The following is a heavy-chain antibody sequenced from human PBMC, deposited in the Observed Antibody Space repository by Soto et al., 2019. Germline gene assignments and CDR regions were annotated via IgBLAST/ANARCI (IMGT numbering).Heavy chain of an antibody. V-gene: IGHV4-59*08. Sequence: QVQLQESGPGLVKPSETLSLTCTVSGGSISSYYWSWIRQPPGKGLEWIGYIYYSGSTNYNPSLKSRVTISVDPSKTQFSLKLGSVTAADTAVYYCARYSSSCSIPATGYGMDVWGQGTTVTVSS. CDR1: GGSISSYY. J-gene: IGHJ6*02. D-gene: IGHD6-13*01. CDR2: IYYSGST. CDR3: ARYSSSCSIPATGYGMDV.